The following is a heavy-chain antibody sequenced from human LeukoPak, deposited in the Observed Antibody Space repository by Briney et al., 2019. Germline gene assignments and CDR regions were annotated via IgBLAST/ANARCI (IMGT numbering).Heavy chain of an antibody. Sequence: SQTLSLTCTVSGDSISSGSYYWSWICQPPGKGLEWIGEINHSGSTNYNPSLKSRVTISVDTSKNQFSLKLSSVTAADTAVYYCASGRRAVVGLCWGQGTLVTVSS. CDR3: ASGRRAVVGLC. D-gene: IGHD6-19*01. V-gene: IGHV4-39*07. CDR2: INHSGST. J-gene: IGHJ4*02. CDR1: GDSISSGSYY.